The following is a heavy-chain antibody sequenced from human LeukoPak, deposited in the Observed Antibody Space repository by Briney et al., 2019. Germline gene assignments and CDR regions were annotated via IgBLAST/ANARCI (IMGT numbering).Heavy chain of an antibody. D-gene: IGHD2-2*01. CDR1: GYTFTSYY. Sequence: ASVKVSCKASGYTFTSYYMHWVRQAPGQGLEWMGLINPSGSSTSYAQKFQGRLSLTRDMSTSTDYMELSSLRSDDTAVYYCARDVGEYCSSTNCYASHYWGQGTLVTVSS. J-gene: IGHJ4*02. V-gene: IGHV1-46*01. CDR2: INPSGSST. CDR3: ARDVGEYCSSTNCYASHY.